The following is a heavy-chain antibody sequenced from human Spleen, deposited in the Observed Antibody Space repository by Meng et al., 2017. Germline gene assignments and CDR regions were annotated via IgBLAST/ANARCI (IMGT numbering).Heavy chain of an antibody. CDR1: GYTFTTYG. D-gene: IGHD3-10*01. V-gene: IGHV1-18*01. J-gene: IGHJ4*02. CDR3: AKGTPGRRYAEN. Sequence: QVQVVQSGAEVKEPRASVKLSCKASGYTFTTYGISWVRQAPGQGLEWMGWISAYNGDTNYAQKVQGRVTMTRDTSTSTAYMDLTNLRSDDTAVYYCAKGTPGRRYAENWGQGTLVTVSS. CDR2: ISAYNGDT.